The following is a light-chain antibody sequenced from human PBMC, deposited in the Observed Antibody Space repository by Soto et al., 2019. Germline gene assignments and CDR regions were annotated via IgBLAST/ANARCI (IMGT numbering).Light chain of an antibody. Sequence: DIQMTQSPSTLSASVGDRVTITCRASQSSNWLAWYQQKPGKAPKLLIYKASSLESGVPSRFSGSGSGTEFTLTIRSLQPVDFATYYCQQYNNYSPRTFGQGTKVEIK. CDR1: QSSNW. J-gene: IGKJ1*01. CDR3: QQYNNYSPRT. CDR2: KAS. V-gene: IGKV1-5*03.